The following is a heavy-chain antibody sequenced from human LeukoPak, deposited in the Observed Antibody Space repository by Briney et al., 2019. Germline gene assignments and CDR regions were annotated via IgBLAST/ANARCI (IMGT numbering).Heavy chain of an antibody. CDR1: GYTFTDFY. J-gene: IGHJ4*01. D-gene: IGHD3-16*01. CDR2: INPGSGDT. CDR3: ARGLGGRDF. Sequence: ASVKVSCKASGYTFTDFYVHWVRQAPGQGPEWVGWINPGSGDTNQAQKFQDRVTLTRDTSITTAYMEMRRLTPDDTAIYYCARGLGGRDFWGHGTRVTVSS. V-gene: IGHV1-2*02.